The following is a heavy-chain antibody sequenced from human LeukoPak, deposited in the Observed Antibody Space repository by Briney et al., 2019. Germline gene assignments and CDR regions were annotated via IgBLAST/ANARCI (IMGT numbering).Heavy chain of an antibody. CDR3: ARDDYGDYGWFDP. Sequence: ASVKVSCKASGYTFTSYGISWVRQAPGQGLEWMGGIIPIFGTTNYAQKFQGRVTITADKSTSTAYMELSSLRSEDTAVYYCARDDYGDYGWFDPWGQGTLVTVSS. V-gene: IGHV1-69*06. J-gene: IGHJ5*02. D-gene: IGHD4-17*01. CDR1: GYTFTSYG. CDR2: IIPIFGTT.